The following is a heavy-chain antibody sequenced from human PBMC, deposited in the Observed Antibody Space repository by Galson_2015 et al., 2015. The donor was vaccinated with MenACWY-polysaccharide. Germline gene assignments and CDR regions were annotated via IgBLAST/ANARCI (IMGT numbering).Heavy chain of an antibody. CDR3: ARAYYYDSSGYYS. J-gene: IGHJ4*02. D-gene: IGHD3-22*01. Sequence: SLRLSCEASGITFSNYWMSWVRQAPGKGLEWVANIKQDGSEKYYVDSVKGRFTISRDNAKNSLYLQMNSLRAEDTAVYYCARAYYYDSSGYYSWGQGTLVTVSS. CDR1: GITFSNYW. CDR2: IKQDGSEK. V-gene: IGHV3-7*01.